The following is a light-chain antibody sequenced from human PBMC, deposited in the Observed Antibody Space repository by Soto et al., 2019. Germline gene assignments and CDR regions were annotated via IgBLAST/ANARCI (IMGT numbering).Light chain of an antibody. V-gene: IGKV3-20*01. CDR2: GIS. CDR1: QSVSSSQ. Sequence: EIVLTQPPVTLSLSPGERATLSCRASQSVSSSQLAWYQQKPGQAPRLLIYGISSRATGIPDRFSGSGSGTDFTLTTSRLEPEHFAVYYCQQYRTSRTFGQGTKVDIK. CDR3: QQYRTSRT. J-gene: IGKJ1*01.